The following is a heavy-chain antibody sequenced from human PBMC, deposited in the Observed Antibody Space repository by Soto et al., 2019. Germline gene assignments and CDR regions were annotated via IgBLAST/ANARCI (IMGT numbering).Heavy chain of an antibody. CDR3: ARDSSGWGLDI. D-gene: IGHD6-19*01. Sequence: EVQLVESGGGLVQPGGSLRLSCAASGFTFSTYDMHWVRQATGKGLECVSAIGRGGDTHYPDSVKGRFTISRENAKNSLYLQMNSLRAGDTAVYYCARDSSGWGLDIWGQGTMVTVSS. J-gene: IGHJ3*02. V-gene: IGHV3-13*01. CDR1: GFTFSTYD. CDR2: IGRGGDT.